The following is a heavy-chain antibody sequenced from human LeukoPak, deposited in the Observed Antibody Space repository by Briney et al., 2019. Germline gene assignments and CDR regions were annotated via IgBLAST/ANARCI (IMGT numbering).Heavy chain of an antibody. CDR3: ASGVNYYYYYYMDV. V-gene: IGHV3-66*02. J-gene: IGHJ6*03. D-gene: IGHD3-16*01. Sequence: GGSLRLSCAASGFSLSSYSMDWVRQAPGKGLEWVSVIYSGGSTYYADSVKGRFTISRDNSKNTLYLQMNSLRAEDTAVYYCASGVNYYYYYYMDVWGKGTTVTVSS. CDR2: IYSGGST. CDR1: GFSLSSYS.